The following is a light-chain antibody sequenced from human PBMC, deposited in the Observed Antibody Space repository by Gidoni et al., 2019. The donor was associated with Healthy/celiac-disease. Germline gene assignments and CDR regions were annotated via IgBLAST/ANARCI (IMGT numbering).Light chain of an antibody. CDR3: QAWDSSTVV. J-gene: IGLJ2*01. Sequence: SHELTQPPSVSVSPGQTTSITRSGDKLGDKYACWYQQKPGQSPVLVIYQDNRRPSGIPERFSGSNSGNTATLTISGTQAMDEADYYCQAWDSSTVVFGGGTKLTVL. CDR1: KLGDKY. V-gene: IGLV3-1*01. CDR2: QDN.